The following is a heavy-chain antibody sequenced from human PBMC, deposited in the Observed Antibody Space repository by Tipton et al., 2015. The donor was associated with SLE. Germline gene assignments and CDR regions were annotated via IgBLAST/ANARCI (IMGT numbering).Heavy chain of an antibody. CDR2: RYYSGST. Sequence: TLSLTCTVSGASVSSSSYYWGWVRQPPGKGLEWIGSRYYSGSTYYNPSLKSRLTISVDTSKNQFSLKLNSVTAADTAVYYCARGATTLTPGFDYWGQGTLVTVSS. CDR1: GASVSSSSYY. V-gene: IGHV4-39*02. J-gene: IGHJ4*02. D-gene: IGHD4-11*01. CDR3: ARGATTLTPGFDY.